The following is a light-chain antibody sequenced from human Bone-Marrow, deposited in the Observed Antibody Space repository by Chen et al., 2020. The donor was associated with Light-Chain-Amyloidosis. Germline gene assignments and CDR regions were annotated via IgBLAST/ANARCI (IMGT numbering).Light chain of an antibody. CDR1: SGSIATNY. CDR2: EDD. J-gene: IGLJ3*02. Sequence: NFMLTQPHYVSESPGKTVIISCTCRSGSIATNYVPLYQQRPGSSPTTVIYEDDQRPSGVTDRFSGSIDRSSNSAYLTISGLKTEDEADYYCQSYQGSSQGVFGGGTKLTVL. CDR3: QSYQGSSQGV. V-gene: IGLV6-57*01.